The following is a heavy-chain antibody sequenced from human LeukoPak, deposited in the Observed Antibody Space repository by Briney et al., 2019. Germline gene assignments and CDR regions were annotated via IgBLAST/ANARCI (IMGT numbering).Heavy chain of an antibody. J-gene: IGHJ5*02. Sequence: PGGSLRLSCAASGFTFSSYGMHWVRQAPGKGLEWVAVIWYDGSNKYYADSVKGRFTISRDNSKNTLYLQMNSLRAEDTAVYYCAKAYCGGDCYTKSWGQGTLVTVSS. CDR1: GFTFSSYG. CDR3: AKAYCGGDCYTKS. V-gene: IGHV3-30*02. CDR2: IWYDGSNK. D-gene: IGHD2-21*02.